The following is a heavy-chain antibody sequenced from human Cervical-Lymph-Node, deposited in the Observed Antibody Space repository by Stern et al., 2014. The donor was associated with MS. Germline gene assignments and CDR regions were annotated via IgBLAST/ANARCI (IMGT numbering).Heavy chain of an antibody. Sequence: QMQLVQSGGGVVQPGRSLTLSCAASGFSLSNSAMHWVRQAPGKGLEWVAVMSFVGGNKKYGDSVKGRFSISRDMANNTLFLQMNSLRLEYTAVYYCMGVGDAMHVWGQGTTVIVSS. CDR2: MSFVGGNK. V-gene: IGHV3-30*03. CDR3: MGVGDAMHV. CDR1: GFSLSNSA. J-gene: IGHJ6*02.